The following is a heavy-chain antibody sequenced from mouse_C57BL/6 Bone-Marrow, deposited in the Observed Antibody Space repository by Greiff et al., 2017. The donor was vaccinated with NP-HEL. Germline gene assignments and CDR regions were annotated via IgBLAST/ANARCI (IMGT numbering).Heavy chain of an antibody. CDR3: ARVDYYGSSYWFAY. D-gene: IGHD1-1*01. CDR2: IWWDDDR. Sequence: QVTLKVSGPGILQPSQTLSLTCSFSGFSLSTFGMGVGWIRKPSGKGLEWLAHIWWDDDRYYTPALKSRLPISKDTSKNQVFLKIANVDTADTATYYCARVDYYGSSYWFAYWGQGTLVTVSA. J-gene: IGHJ3*01. CDR1: GFSLSTFGMG. V-gene: IGHV8-8*01.